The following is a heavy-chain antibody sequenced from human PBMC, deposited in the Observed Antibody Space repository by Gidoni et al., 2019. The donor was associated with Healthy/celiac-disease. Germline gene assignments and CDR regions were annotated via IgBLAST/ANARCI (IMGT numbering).Heavy chain of an antibody. CDR2: IYYSGSP. CDR3: ARREGDYAIPGAFDI. J-gene: IGHJ3*02. CDR1: GASISSYY. V-gene: IGHV4-59*08. Sequence: QVQLQESCPGLVKPSETLSLTCTVSGASISSYYWSWIRQPPGKGLEWIGYIYYSGSPNYNPSLKSRVTISVDTSKNQFSLKLSSVTAADTAVYYCARREGDYAIPGAFDIWGQGKMVTVSS. D-gene: IGHD4-17*01.